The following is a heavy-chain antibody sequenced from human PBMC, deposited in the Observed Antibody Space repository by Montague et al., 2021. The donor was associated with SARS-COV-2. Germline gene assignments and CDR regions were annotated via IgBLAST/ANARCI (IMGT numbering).Heavy chain of an antibody. D-gene: IGHD3-9*01. Sequence: SLRLSCAASGFNFSSYAMHWVRQAPGKGLEWVAVISYDGSNKYYADSVKGRFTISRDNSKNTLYLQMNSLRAEDTAVYYCARDPFYYDILTGYIYPAYYYYYGMDVWGQGTTVTVSS. CDR2: ISYDGSNK. CDR3: ARDPFYYDILTGYIYPAYYYYYGMDV. CDR1: GFNFSSYA. J-gene: IGHJ6*02. V-gene: IGHV3-30-3*01.